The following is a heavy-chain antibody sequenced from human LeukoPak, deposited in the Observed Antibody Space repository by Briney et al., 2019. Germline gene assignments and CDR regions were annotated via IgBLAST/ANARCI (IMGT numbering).Heavy chain of an antibody. CDR3: ARGGHYGGYAHFDY. J-gene: IGHJ4*02. CDR2: INAGNGNT. V-gene: IGHV1-3*01. D-gene: IGHD5-12*01. Sequence: GASVKVSCKASGYTFTSYAMHWVRQAPGQRLEWMGWINAGNGNTKYSQKFQGRVTITRDTSASTAYMELSSLRSEDTAVYYCARGGHYGGYAHFDYWGQGTLVTVSS. CDR1: GYTFTSYA.